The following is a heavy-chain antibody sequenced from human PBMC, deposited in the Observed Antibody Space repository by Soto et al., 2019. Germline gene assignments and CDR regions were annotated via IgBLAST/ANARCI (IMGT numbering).Heavy chain of an antibody. CDR2: IRSKANSYAT. CDR1: GFTFSGSA. D-gene: IGHD2-2*01. J-gene: IGHJ6*03. Sequence: GGSLRLSCAASGFTFSGSAMHWVRQASGKGLEWVGRIRSKANSYATAYAASVKGRFTISRDDSKNTAYLQMNSLKTEDTAVYYCTRDGLTPSVVPAAMGSPGYYYYMDVWGKGTTVTVSS. CDR3: TRDGLTPSVVPAAMGSPGYYYYMDV. V-gene: IGHV3-73*01.